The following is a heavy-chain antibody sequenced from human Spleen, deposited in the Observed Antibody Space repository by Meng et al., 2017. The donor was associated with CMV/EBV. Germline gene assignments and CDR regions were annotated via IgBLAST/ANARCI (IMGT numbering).Heavy chain of an antibody. CDR3: ARGRVLPSTLFGRKGNWFDP. Sequence: SFRNYYCSWIRQPPGKGLEWIGEINHSGGTNYTPSLESRVTMSLDTSMNQFSLKLNSVTAADTAIYYCARGRVLPSTLFGRKGNWFDPWGQGALVTVSS. CDR2: INHSGGT. D-gene: IGHD2/OR15-2a*01. V-gene: IGHV4-34*01. CDR1: SFRNYY. J-gene: IGHJ5*02.